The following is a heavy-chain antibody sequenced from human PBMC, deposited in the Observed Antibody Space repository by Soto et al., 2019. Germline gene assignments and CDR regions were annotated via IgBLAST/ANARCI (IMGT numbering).Heavy chain of an antibody. CDR2: ISAYNGNT. V-gene: IGHV1-18*01. D-gene: IGHD1-1*01. J-gene: IGHJ4*02. Sequence: ASVKVSCKASGYTFTSYGISWVRQAPGQGLEWMGWISAYNGNTNYAQKLQGRVTMTTDTSTSTAYMELRSLRSDDTAVYYCARGACDNWNDDVYFDYWGQGTLVTVSS. CDR3: ARGACDNWNDDVYFDY. CDR1: GYTFTSYG.